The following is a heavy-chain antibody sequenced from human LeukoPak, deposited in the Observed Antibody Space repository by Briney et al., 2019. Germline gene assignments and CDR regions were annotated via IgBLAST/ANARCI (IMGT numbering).Heavy chain of an antibody. CDR3: ARVRDDDYYYGMDV. CDR2: INPNSGGT. J-gene: IGHJ6*02. Sequence: ASVKVSCKASGYTFTGYYMHWVRQAPGQGLEWMGWINPNSGGTNYAQKFQGRVTMTRDTSISTAYMELSRLRSDDTAVYYCARVRDDDYYYGMDVRGQGTTVTVSS. D-gene: IGHD3-10*01. CDR1: GYTFTGYY. V-gene: IGHV1-2*02.